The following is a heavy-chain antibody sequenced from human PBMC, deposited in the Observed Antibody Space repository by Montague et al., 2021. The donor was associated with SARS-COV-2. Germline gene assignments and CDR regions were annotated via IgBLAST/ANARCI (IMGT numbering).Heavy chain of an antibody. D-gene: IGHD2-21*02. CDR1: GDSVSSNIAT. Sequence: CAISGDSVSSNIATWNWIRQSPSRGLEWLGRTYYKSKWYNDCALSVKSRVIINPDTSNNRISLQLNSVTPEDTAVYYCARAYCGGDCYFYWYFDLWGRGTLVTVSS. V-gene: IGHV6-1*01. CDR2: TYYKSKWYN. CDR3: ARAYCGGDCYFYWYFDL. J-gene: IGHJ2*01.